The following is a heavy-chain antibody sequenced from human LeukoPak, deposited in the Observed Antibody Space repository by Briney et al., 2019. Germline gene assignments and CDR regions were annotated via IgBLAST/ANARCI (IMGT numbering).Heavy chain of an antibody. D-gene: IGHD6-19*01. CDR2: IIPILGIA. Sequence: ASVKVSCKASGGTFSSYAISWVRQAPGQGLEWMGRIIPILGIANYAQKFQGRVTITADKSTSTAYMELSSLRSEDTAVYYCARVGSGYSSGCFDCWGQGTLVTVSS. CDR1: GGTFSSYA. V-gene: IGHV1-69*04. J-gene: IGHJ4*02. CDR3: ARVGSGYSSGCFDC.